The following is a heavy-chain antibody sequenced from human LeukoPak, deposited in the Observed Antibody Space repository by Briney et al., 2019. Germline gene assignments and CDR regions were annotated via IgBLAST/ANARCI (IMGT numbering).Heavy chain of an antibody. CDR3: ATRPASETYFAVFDY. J-gene: IGHJ4*02. D-gene: IGHD1-26*01. CDR2: IYSGGST. Sequence: GGSLRLSCAASGFTVSNNYMSWVRQAPGKGLEWVSVIYSGGSTYYADSVKGRFTISRDNSKNTLYLQMNSLRVEDTAVYFCATRPASETYFAVFDYWGQGTLVTVSS. CDR1: GFTVSNNY. V-gene: IGHV3-53*01.